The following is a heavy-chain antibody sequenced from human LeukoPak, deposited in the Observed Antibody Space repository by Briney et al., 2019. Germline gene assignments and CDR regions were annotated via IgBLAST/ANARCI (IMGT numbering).Heavy chain of an antibody. J-gene: IGHJ4*02. V-gene: IGHV3-53*01. CDR3: AKAYGSNGYCQLPIDC. D-gene: IGHD3-22*01. CDR2: IYSGGGT. Sequence: PGGSLRLSCAASGFTVSSNYMSWVRQAPGKGLEWVSVIYSGGGTYYSDYLKGRLTISRDNTKNTLLLQLNSMRAEDTTVYYCAKAYGSNGYCQLPIDCWGQGNLVTVFS. CDR1: GFTVSSNY.